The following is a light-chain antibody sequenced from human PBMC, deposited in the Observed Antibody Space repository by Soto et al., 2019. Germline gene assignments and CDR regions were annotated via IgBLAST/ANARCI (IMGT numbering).Light chain of an antibody. CDR1: SSDVGGSNG. CDR3: SSYTSSSTYV. V-gene: IGLV2-18*02. Sequence: QSALTQPPSVSGSPGQSVAISCTGTSSDVGGSNGVSWYQQPPGTAPNLMIYDVSNRPSGVPDRFSGSKSDNTASLTISGLQAEDVGDYYCSSYTSSSTYVFGTGTQLTVL. CDR2: DVS. J-gene: IGLJ7*01.